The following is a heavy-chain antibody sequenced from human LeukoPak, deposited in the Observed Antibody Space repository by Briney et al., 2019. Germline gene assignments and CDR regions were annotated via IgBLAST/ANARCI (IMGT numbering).Heavy chain of an antibody. CDR2: MSNSGRTM. CDR1: GFTFSTYE. CDR3: PRGSSLWFGD. Sequence: PGGSLRLSCAASGFTFSTYEMNWVRQAPGKGVEWVSYMSNSGRTMYYADSVKGRFTISRDNAKNALYMQMNSLRAEDAAVYYCPRGSSLWFGDRGQGARATLSS. V-gene: IGHV3-48*03. D-gene: IGHD3-10*01. J-gene: IGHJ4*02.